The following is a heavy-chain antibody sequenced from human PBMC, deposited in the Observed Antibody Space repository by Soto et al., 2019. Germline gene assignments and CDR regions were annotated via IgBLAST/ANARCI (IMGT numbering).Heavy chain of an antibody. CDR2: IYGGGTT. CDR3: VQTTGWPGFDF. V-gene: IGHV3-53*01. Sequence: EVQLVESGGGLIQPAGSLRLSCAASGFTVRSKYMTWVRQAPGKGLEWVSVIYGGGTTYYADSVKGRFTISRDNSKNTLYLQMNSLRAEDTAVYYCVQTTGWPGFDFWGQGTLVTVSS. CDR1: GFTVRSKY. J-gene: IGHJ4*02. D-gene: IGHD6-19*01.